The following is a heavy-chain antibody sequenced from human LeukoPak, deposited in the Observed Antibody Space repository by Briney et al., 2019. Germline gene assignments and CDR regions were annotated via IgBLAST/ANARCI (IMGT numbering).Heavy chain of an antibody. D-gene: IGHD3-16*01. CDR2: ISSDGTNK. J-gene: IGHJ4*02. CDR1: GFSFSYYG. Sequence: GGSLRLSCVASGFSFSYYGMHWVRQAPGKGLDWVAAISSDGTNKYYADSVKGRFTVSRDNSRNTLYLQMNSLRAEDTAVYYCAKTWGGPRVPPDYWGQGTLVTVSS. CDR3: AKTWGGPRVPPDY. V-gene: IGHV3-30*18.